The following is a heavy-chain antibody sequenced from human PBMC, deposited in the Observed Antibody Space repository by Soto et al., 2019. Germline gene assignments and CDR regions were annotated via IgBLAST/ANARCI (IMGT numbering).Heavy chain of an antibody. D-gene: IGHD3-9*01. Sequence: EVQLLESGGGLVQPGESLRLSCVASGFTFSSYAMSWVRQAPGKGLEWVSIITNSGDSTDYAESVRGRFSIFRDNSKNTLFLQMTSLRADDTAVYYCARGSPVPFAAEVYYDLLMNWGPGTLVSVYS. CDR2: ITNSGDST. V-gene: IGHV3-23*01. CDR1: GFTFSSYA. CDR3: ARGSPVPFAAEVYYDLLMN. J-gene: IGHJ4*02.